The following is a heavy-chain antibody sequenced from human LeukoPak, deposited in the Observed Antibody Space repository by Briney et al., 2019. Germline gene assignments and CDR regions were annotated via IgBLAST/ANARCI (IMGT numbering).Heavy chain of an antibody. CDR3: ARLARFEELSPRYYFDN. CDR1: GGSINYYY. CDR2: IYYRGTT. Sequence: SETLSLICTVSGGSINYYYWSWIRQPPGQGLEWIGYIYYRGTTNYLPSLKDRVDISIDTSKNQFSLRLYSVTAADTAVYFCARLARFEELSPRYYFDNWGLGTLVTVCS. J-gene: IGHJ4*02. D-gene: IGHD3-16*02. V-gene: IGHV4-59*08.